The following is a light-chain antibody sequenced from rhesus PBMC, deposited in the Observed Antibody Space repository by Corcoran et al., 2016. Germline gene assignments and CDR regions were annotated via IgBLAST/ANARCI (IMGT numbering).Light chain of an antibody. V-gene: IGKV1-32*02. Sequence: DIQMTQSPSSLSASVGDRVTITCRASENVHNNLNWYQPKPGKAPKLPNNYANSLARGVPSRFSGSESGTEFTLTISSLQPEDFATYYCQQGNSNPLTFGGGTKVEIK. J-gene: IGKJ4*01. CDR2: YAN. CDR1: ENVHNN. CDR3: QQGNSNPLT.